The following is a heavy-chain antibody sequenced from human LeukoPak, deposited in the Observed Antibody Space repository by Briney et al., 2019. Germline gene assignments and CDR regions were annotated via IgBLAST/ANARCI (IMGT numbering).Heavy chain of an antibody. Sequence: KTGGSLRLSCAASGFSFNTYSMIWVRQAPGKGLEWVSSISSSSSYIYYADSVKGRFTISRDNAKNSLYLQMNSLRAEDTAVYYCARCPVPGRGDYFDYWGQGTLVTVSS. D-gene: IGHD6-19*01. CDR3: ARCPVPGRGDYFDY. V-gene: IGHV3-21*01. CDR1: GFSFNTYS. J-gene: IGHJ4*02. CDR2: ISSSSSYI.